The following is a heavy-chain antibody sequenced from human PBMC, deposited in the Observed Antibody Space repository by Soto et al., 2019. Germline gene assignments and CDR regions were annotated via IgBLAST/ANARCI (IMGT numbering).Heavy chain of an antibody. V-gene: IGHV6-1*01. CDR3: ARDGTESAEYSSSSPPYYYYGMDV. CDR1: GDSVSSNSAA. CDR2: TYYRSKWYN. Sequence: SQTLSLTCXISGDSVSSNSAAWNWIRQSPSRGLEWLGRTYYRSKWYNDYAVSVKSRITINPDTSKNQFSLQLNSVTPEDTAVYYCARDGTESAEYSSSSPPYYYYGMDVWGQGTTVTVSS. J-gene: IGHJ6*02. D-gene: IGHD6-6*01.